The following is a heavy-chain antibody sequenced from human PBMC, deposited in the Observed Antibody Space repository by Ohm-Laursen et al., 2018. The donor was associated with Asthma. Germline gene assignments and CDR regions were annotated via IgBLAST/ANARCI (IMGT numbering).Heavy chain of an antibody. CDR3: ARDGRLRGSFDY. J-gene: IGHJ4*02. CDR2: IYSTGST. CDR1: GDSISSGSHY. V-gene: IGHV4-61*01. D-gene: IGHD3-10*01. Sequence: SDTLSLTCTDSGDSISSGSHYWSWIRQHPGKGLEWIGYIYSTGSTNYNPSLESRVTISIDTSTNQFSLNLSSVTAADTALYYCARDGRLRGSFDYWGQGTLVTVSS.